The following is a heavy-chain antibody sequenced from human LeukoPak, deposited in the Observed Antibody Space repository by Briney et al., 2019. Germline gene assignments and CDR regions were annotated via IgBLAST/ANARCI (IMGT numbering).Heavy chain of an antibody. J-gene: IGHJ6*04. CDR1: GGSISSYY. CDR2: IYSSGST. D-gene: IGHD2-21*02. CDR3: ARGDHYYYTMDV. V-gene: IGHV4-59*01. Sequence: SETLSLTCTVSGGSISSYYWSWIRQPPGEELEWIGYIYSSGSTNYNPSLKSRVTISVDTSKNQFSLKLTSMTAADTAVYYCARGDHYYYTMDVWGKGTTVTVSS.